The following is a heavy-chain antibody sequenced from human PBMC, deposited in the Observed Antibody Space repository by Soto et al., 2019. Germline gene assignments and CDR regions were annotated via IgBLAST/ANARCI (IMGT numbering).Heavy chain of an antibody. CDR3: ARYGEVTVTTHYSYGMDV. J-gene: IGHJ6*02. D-gene: IGHD4-17*01. CDR2: ISAYNGNT. Sequence: GSSVKGSCKASGYSFTIYGSSWGRQAPGQGHEWMGWISAYNGNTNYAQKLQGRVTMTTDTSTSTAYMELRSLRSDDTAVYYCARYGEVTVTTHYSYGMDVWGQGTTVTVSS. CDR1: GYSFTIYG. V-gene: IGHV1-18*01.